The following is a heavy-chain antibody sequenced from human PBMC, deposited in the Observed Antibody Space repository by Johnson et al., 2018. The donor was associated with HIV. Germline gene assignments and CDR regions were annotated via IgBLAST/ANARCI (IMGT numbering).Heavy chain of an antibody. CDR3: ARDLGWLQSGDAFDI. J-gene: IGHJ3*02. CDR2: ISYDGSNT. CDR1: GFTFHSYG. Sequence: QVQLVESGGGLVQPGGSLRLSCAASGFTFHSYGMHWVLLSPVKGLEWVAVISYDGSNTYYADSVKDRFTISRDNSKNSLYLQMNSLRAEETALYYCARDLGWLQSGDAFDIWGQGTKVTVSS. D-gene: IGHD5-24*01. V-gene: IGHV3-30*19.